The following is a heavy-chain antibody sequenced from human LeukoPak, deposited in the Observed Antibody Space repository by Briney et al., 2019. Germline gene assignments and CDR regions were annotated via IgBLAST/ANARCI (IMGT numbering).Heavy chain of an antibody. CDR2: IIPILGIA. Sequence: SVKVSCKASGGTFSSYTISWVRQAPGQGLEWMGRIIPILGIANYAQKFQGRVTITADKSTSTAYMELSSLRSEDTAVYYCARGIGYCSSTSCRNWFDPWGQGTPVTVSS. CDR1: GGTFSSYT. CDR3: ARGIGYCSSTSCRNWFDP. J-gene: IGHJ5*02. D-gene: IGHD2-2*01. V-gene: IGHV1-69*02.